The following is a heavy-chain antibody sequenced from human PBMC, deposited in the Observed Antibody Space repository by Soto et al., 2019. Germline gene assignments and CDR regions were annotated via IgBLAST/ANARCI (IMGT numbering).Heavy chain of an antibody. CDR1: GFTFCNYG. CDR3: ARASGTGVGTTSY. Sequence: GAPVKGFRKGSGFTFCNYGISWMRQVPGQGLEWMGWISAYNGETKYAQKFQGRVSMTTDTSTNTAYMELGSLRSDDTAVYYCARASGTGVGTTSYWG. CDR2: ISAYNGET. J-gene: IGHJ4*01. V-gene: IGHV1-18*01. D-gene: IGHD1-26*01.